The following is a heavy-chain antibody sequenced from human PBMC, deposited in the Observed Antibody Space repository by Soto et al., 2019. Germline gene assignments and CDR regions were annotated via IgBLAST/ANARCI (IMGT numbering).Heavy chain of an antibody. CDR3: GKDINPGGMDV. V-gene: IGHV3-9*01. Sequence: EVQLVESGGDLVQPGRSLRLSCVASGFTIHDHAMHWVRQAPGKCLEWVSGIMWNSDRIGYADSVKGRFTISRDNAKNSLYLQMNSLTTEDTALYYCGKDINPGGMDVWGQGTTVTVSS. CDR2: IMWNSDRI. D-gene: IGHD1-1*01. CDR1: GFTIHDHA. J-gene: IGHJ6*02.